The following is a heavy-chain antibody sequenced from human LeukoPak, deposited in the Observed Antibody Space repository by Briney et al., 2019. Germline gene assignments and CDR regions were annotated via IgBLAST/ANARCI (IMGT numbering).Heavy chain of an antibody. Sequence: PSETLSLTCTVSGGSISSYYWSWIRQPPGKGLEWIGYIYYSGSTNYNPSLKSRVTISVDTSKNQFSLKLSSVTAADTAVYYCATSMVRGGDAFDIWGQGTMVTVSS. CDR1: GGSISSYY. D-gene: IGHD3-10*01. V-gene: IGHV4-59*08. CDR3: ATSMVRGGDAFDI. J-gene: IGHJ3*02. CDR2: IYYSGST.